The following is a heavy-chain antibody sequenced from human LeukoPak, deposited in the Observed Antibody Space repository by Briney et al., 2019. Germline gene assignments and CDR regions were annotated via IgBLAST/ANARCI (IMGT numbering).Heavy chain of an antibody. J-gene: IGHJ4*02. CDR1: GGSISSGGYY. V-gene: IGHV4-30-2*01. D-gene: IGHD2-21*02. Sequence: TQTLSLTCTVSGGSISSGGYYWSWIRQPPGKGLEWIGYIYHSGSTYYNPSLKSRVTISVDRSKNQFSLKLSSVTAADTAVYYCAWGVTSNFDYWGQGTLVTVSS. CDR3: AWGVTSNFDY. CDR2: IYHSGST.